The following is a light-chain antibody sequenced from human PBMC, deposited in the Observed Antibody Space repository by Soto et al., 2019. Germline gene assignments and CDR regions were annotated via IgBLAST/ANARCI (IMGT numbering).Light chain of an antibody. V-gene: IGLV1-47*01. CDR2: RNN. Sequence: QSVLTQPPSASGTPGQRVTISCSGSSSNIGSEYVVWYQHLPGTAPKLLIYRNNQRPSGVPDRFAGSKSGTSASLAISGLRSEDEADYYCSSYASSSTLYVFGTGTKVTVL. J-gene: IGLJ1*01. CDR3: SSYASSSTLYV. CDR1: SSNIGSEY.